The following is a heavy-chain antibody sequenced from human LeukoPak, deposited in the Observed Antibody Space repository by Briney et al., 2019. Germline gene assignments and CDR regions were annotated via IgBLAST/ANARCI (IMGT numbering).Heavy chain of an antibody. CDR1: GGSISSSGYY. CDR3: ARVYGANPPDA. CDR2: SYYSGKT. V-gene: IGHV4-31*03. J-gene: IGHJ5*02. Sequence: AQTLSLTCTVSGGSISSSGYYWGWIRQHPGKGLEWIGCSYYSGKTYDSPSLKSRVTISVDTSKNQFSLKLSSVTAADTAVYYCARVYGANPPDAWGQGTLVTVSS. D-gene: IGHD4-17*01.